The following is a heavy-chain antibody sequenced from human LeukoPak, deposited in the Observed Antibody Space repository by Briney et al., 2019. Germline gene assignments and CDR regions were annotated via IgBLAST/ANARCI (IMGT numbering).Heavy chain of an antibody. Sequence: SETLSLTCTVSGGSISSSSYYWGWIRQPPGKGLEWIGSIYYSGSTYYNPSLKSRVTISVDTSKNQFSLKLSSVTAADTAVYYCARAPISSSFAAFDIWGQGTMVTVSS. CDR1: GGSISSSSYY. D-gene: IGHD6-13*01. J-gene: IGHJ3*02. CDR2: IYYSGST. CDR3: ARAPISSSFAAFDI. V-gene: IGHV4-39*07.